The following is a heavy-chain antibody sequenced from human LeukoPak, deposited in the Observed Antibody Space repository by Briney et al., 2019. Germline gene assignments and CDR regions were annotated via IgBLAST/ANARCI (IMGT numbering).Heavy chain of an antibody. D-gene: IGHD2-21*02. J-gene: IGHJ2*01. CDR3: VTDRARLFWYFDL. Sequence: ASVKVSCKVSGSTLSDLSIHWVRQAPGKGLEYVGGSDPEDGETFHAQNFQGRITMTEDTSIDTAYMELSSLRSEDTAVYYCVTDRARLFWYFDLWGRGTLVTVSS. CDR2: SDPEDGET. CDR1: GSTLSDLS. V-gene: IGHV1-24*01.